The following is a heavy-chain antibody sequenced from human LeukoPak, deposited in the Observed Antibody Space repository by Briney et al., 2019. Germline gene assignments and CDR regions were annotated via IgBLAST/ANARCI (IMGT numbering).Heavy chain of an antibody. CDR2: INTNTGDP. Sequence: ASVKVSCKASGYIFSTYAMNWVRQAPGQGLEWMGWINTNTGDPTYAQGFTGRFVFSLDTSVSTAYLQISILKAEDTAVYYCARGDYYFDYWGQGTLVTVSS. J-gene: IGHJ4*02. D-gene: IGHD3-10*01. V-gene: IGHV7-4-1*02. CDR1: GYIFSTYA. CDR3: ARGDYYFDY.